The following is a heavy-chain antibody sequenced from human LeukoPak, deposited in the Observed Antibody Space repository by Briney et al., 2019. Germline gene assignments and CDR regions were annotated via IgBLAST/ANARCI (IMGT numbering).Heavy chain of an antibody. Sequence: GGSLRLSCAASGFTFSSYEMNWVRQAPGKGLEWVSYISSSGSTIYYADSVKGRFTISRDNAKNPLYLQMNSLRAEDTAVYYCARSLQTVRGTYDYWGQGTLVTVSS. CDR1: GFTFSSYE. J-gene: IGHJ4*02. D-gene: IGHD3-10*01. CDR3: ARSLQTVRGTYDY. V-gene: IGHV3-48*03. CDR2: ISSSGSTI.